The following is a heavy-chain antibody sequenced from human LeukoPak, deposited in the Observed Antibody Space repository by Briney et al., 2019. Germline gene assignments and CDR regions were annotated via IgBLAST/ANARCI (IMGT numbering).Heavy chain of an antibody. V-gene: IGHV4-59*01. D-gene: IGHD6-19*01. Sequence: SETLSLTCTVSGGSISNYYWSWIRQAPGKGLEWIGYMYYSGATNYNPSLKGRVTTSVDTAKNQFSLRLSSVTAADTAVYYCARASSSAWYADYWGQGTLVIVSS. J-gene: IGHJ4*02. CDR3: ARASSSAWYADY. CDR2: MYYSGAT. CDR1: GGSISNYY.